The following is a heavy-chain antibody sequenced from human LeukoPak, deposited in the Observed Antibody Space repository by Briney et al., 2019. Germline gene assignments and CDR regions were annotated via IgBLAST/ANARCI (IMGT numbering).Heavy chain of an antibody. CDR2: IYSGGST. CDR3: ARDMTYCSSTSCYRQGFDY. J-gene: IGHJ4*02. Sequence: GGSLRLSCAASGFTFSSYAMSWVRQAPGKGLEWVSVIYSGGSTYCADSVKGRFTISRHNSKNTLYLQMNSLRAEDTAVYYCARDMTYCSSTSCYRQGFDYWGQGTLVTVSS. D-gene: IGHD2-2*01. CDR1: GFTFSSYA. V-gene: IGHV3-53*04.